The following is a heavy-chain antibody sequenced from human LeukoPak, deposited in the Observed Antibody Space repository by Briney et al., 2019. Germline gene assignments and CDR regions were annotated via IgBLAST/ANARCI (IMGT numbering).Heavy chain of an antibody. J-gene: IGHJ4*02. V-gene: IGHV4-30-2*01. CDR1: GGSISSGGYS. CDR2: IYHSGST. D-gene: IGHD3-22*01. Sequence: SETLSLTCAVSGGSISSGGYSWSWIRQPPGKGLEWIGYIYHSGSTYYNPSLKSRVTISVDRSKNQFSLKLSSVTAADTAVYYCARLSYYYDSSGYYRTTFDYWGQGTLVTVSS. CDR3: ARLSYYYDSSGYYRTTFDY.